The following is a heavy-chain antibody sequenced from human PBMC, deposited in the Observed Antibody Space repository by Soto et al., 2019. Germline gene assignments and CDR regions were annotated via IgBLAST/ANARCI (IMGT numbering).Heavy chain of an antibody. CDR2: ISAYNGNT. J-gene: IGHJ4*02. Sequence: QVQLVQSGAEVKKPGASVKVSCKASGYTFTSYGISWVRQAPGQGLEWMGWISAYNGNTNYAQNLQGRVTMTTDTSPSTDSMERMNLRSDDTAVYYCVREGYYDSSGYRRDFDYWGQGTLVTVSS. D-gene: IGHD3-22*01. CDR3: VREGYYDSSGYRRDFDY. CDR1: GYTFTSYG. V-gene: IGHV1-18*01.